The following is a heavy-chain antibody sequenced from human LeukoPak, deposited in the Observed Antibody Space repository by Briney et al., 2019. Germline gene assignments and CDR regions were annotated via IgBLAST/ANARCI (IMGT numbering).Heavy chain of an antibody. V-gene: IGHV3-23*01. D-gene: IGHD3-22*01. CDR2: LSGSGGNT. Sequence: GGSLRLSCAASGFTFSSYAMSWVRQAPGKGLEWVSSLSGSGGNTYYADSVKGRVTISRDNSKNTLYLQMNSLRAEDTAVYHCAKGSYYYDSADYFDYWGQGTLVTVSS. CDR3: AKGSYYYDSADYFDY. J-gene: IGHJ4*02. CDR1: GFTFSSYA.